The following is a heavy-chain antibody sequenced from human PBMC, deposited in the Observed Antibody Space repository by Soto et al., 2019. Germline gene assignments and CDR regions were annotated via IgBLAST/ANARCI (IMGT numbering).Heavy chain of an antibody. CDR2: ARNKANSYTT. Sequence: EVQLVESGGGLVQPGGSLRLSCAASGFTFSDHYMDWVRQAPGKGLEWVGRARNKANSYTTEYAASVKGRFTISRDDSRNSLYLQMNSLKTEDTAVYYCTSSWGGYRYFDFWGQGTLVTVSS. CDR3: TSSWGGYRYFDF. CDR1: GFTFSDHY. V-gene: IGHV3-72*01. D-gene: IGHD5-12*01. J-gene: IGHJ4*02.